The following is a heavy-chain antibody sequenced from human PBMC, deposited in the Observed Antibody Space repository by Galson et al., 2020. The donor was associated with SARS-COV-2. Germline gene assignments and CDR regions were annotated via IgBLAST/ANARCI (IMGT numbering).Heavy chain of an antibody. CDR3: ARQILTCYYSFSYFDY. CDR1: GGSISSSNYY. V-gene: IGHV4-39*01. D-gene: IGHD3-9*01. J-gene: IGHJ4*02. CDR2: TYYSGSG. Sequence: SETLSLTCSVSGGSISSSNYYWGWVRQPPGKGLEWIGSTYYSGSGYYNPSPTSRLTISVDTSKNQFFMKLTSVTAADTAVYYCARQILTCYYSFSYFDYWGQGALITVSS.